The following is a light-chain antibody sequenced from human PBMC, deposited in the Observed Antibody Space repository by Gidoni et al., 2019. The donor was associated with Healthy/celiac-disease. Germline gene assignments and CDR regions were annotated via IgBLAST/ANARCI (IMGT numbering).Light chain of an antibody. CDR3: QQRSNWPPLT. V-gene: IGKV3-11*01. Sequence: EIVLIQSPATRSWSPGERATRSCRASQSVSSDLAWYQQKPGQAPRFRIYDASNRATGIPARFSGSWSGTDFTLTISSLEPEDFAVYYCQQRSNWPPLTFGGGTKVEIK. CDR2: DAS. CDR1: QSVSSD. J-gene: IGKJ4*01.